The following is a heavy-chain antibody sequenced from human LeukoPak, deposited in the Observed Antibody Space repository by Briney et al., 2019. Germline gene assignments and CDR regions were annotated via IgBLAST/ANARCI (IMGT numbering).Heavy chain of an antibody. J-gene: IGHJ4*02. Sequence: AISGSGGSTYYADSVKGRFTISRDNSKNTLYLQMNSLRAEDTAVYYCAKASSGYGLYYFDYWGQGTLVTVSS. CDR2: ISGSGGST. CDR3: AKASSGYGLYYFDY. V-gene: IGHV3-23*01. D-gene: IGHD5-18*01.